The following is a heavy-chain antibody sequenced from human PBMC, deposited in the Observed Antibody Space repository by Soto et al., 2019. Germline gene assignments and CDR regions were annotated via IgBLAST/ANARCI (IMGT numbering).Heavy chain of an antibody. V-gene: IGHV3-7*03. J-gene: IGHJ4*02. Sequence: EVQLVESGGGLVQPGGSLRLSCAASGFTFSTYWMSWVRQAPGKGLDWVANIKEDGSEKYYVDSVKGRFTISRDNANNSLYLQTNSLRAEDTAVYYCVRVGRLGGYWGQGTLVTVSS. CDR1: GFTFSTYW. CDR3: VRVGRLGGY. CDR2: IKEDGSEK. D-gene: IGHD3-16*01.